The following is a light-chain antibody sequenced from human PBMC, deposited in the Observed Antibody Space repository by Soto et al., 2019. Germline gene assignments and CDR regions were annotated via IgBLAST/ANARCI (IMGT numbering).Light chain of an antibody. V-gene: IGKV3-20*01. CDR3: QQYGTSPPAYT. CDR2: GAS. CDR1: QSVSGSY. J-gene: IGKJ2*01. Sequence: EVVLTQSPGTLSLSPGERATLSCRASQSVSGSYLAWYQQKPGRAPRLLIYGASSRATGIPDRFSGSGFGTDFTLTISRLEPEDFAVYYCQQYGTSPPAYTFGQGTKVDIK.